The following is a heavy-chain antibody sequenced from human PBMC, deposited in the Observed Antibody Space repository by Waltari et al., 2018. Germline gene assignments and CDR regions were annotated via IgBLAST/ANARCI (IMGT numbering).Heavy chain of an antibody. J-gene: IGHJ4*02. V-gene: IGHV4-34*01. CDR3: AGGTASAWELGHS. CDR2: IKQSGLT. Sequence: QVQLHQGGAGLLKPSETLSLTCVVYGGSFSDYYWSWIRQTPGKGLVWLGEIKQSGLTNYNPSVKSRATMSLDTSKNQFSLKLSSLTAADTAVYYCAGGTASAWELGHSWGQGTLVTVSS. D-gene: IGHD1-26*01. CDR1: GGSFSDYY.